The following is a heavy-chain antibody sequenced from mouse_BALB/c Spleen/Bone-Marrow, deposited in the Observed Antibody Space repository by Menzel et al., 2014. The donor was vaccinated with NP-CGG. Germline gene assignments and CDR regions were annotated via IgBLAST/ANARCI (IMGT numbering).Heavy chain of an antibody. CDR2: IYPGSGST. Sequence: LQQSGSELVRPGASVKLSCKASGYTFTSYWTHWVKQRPGQGLEWIGNIYPGSGSTNYDEKFKSKATLTVDTSSSTAYMQLSSLTSEDSAVYYCTREVRRYAMDYWGQGTSVSVSS. D-gene: IGHD2-14*01. CDR1: GYTFTSYW. CDR3: TREVRRYAMDY. J-gene: IGHJ4*01. V-gene: IGHV1S22*01.